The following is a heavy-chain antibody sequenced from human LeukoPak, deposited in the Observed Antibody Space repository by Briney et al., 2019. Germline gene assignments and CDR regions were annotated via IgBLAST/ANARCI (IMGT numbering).Heavy chain of an antibody. V-gene: IGHV4-34*01. J-gene: IGHJ3*02. CDR1: GGSFSGYY. CDR3: ARTPNDILTSPALGAFDI. CDR2: INHSGST. D-gene: IGHD3-9*01. Sequence: PSETLSLTCAVYGGSFSGYYWSWIRQPPGKGLEWIGEINHSGSTNYNPSLKSRVTISVDTSKNQFSLKLSSVTAADTAVYYCARTPNDILTSPALGAFDIWGQGTMVTVSS.